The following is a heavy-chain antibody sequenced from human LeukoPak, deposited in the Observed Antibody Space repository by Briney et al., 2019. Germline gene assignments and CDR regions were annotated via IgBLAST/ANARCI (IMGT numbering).Heavy chain of an antibody. V-gene: IGHV4-30-2*01. Sequence: SETLSLTCTVSGGSISSGGYYWSWIRQPPGKGLEWIGYIYHSGSTYYNPSLKSRVTISVDRSKNQFSLKLSSVTAADTAVYYCAREAKGVVTDYFDYWGQGTLVTVSS. D-gene: IGHD3-3*01. CDR2: IYHSGST. CDR1: GGSISSGGYY. CDR3: AREAKGVVTDYFDY. J-gene: IGHJ4*02.